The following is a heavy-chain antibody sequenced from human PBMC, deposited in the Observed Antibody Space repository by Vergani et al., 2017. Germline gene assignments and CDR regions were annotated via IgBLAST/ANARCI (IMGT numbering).Heavy chain of an antibody. CDR3: ARVIVGCSRTKCFADH. Sequence: QVLLVQSGAEVKKPGASVRVSCKTSGYTFTNYYIHWVRQAPGQGLDWLGRIDPNSVDTRYSQRFQDRVTITRDTSINTAYMEMTRLRPDDTAIYYCARVIVGCSRTKCFADHWGQGTLVTVSS. D-gene: IGHD2-2*01. CDR1: GYTFTNYY. V-gene: IGHV1-2*06. J-gene: IGHJ4*02. CDR2: IDPNSVDT.